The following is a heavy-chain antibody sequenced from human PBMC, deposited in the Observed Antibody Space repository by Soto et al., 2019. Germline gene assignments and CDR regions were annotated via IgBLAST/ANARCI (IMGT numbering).Heavy chain of an antibody. CDR1: GFTFSSYS. D-gene: IGHD1-1*01. CDR2: ISSSSTYI. Sequence: EVQLVESGGGLVKPGGSLRLSCAASGFTFSSYSMDWVRQAPGKGLEWVSSISSSSTYIYYADSLKGRFTISRDNAKNSLYLQMNSLRAEDTAVYYCARDTRNNFLDAFDIWGQGTMVTVSS. J-gene: IGHJ3*02. V-gene: IGHV3-21*01. CDR3: ARDTRNNFLDAFDI.